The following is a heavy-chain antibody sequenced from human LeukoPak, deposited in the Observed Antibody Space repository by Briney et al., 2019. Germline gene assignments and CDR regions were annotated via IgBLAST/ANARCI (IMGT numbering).Heavy chain of an antibody. CDR2: IKQDGSDK. V-gene: IGHV3-7*01. CDR3: ARDSQYCVGRGCYGDTFDI. J-gene: IGHJ3*02. CDR1: GFTFTNHW. Sequence: GSLRLSCAASGFTFTNHWMTWVRQAPGKGLEWVANIKQDGSDKYYVDSVRGRFTISRDNAKNALFLQMNSLRAEDTAVYYCARDSQYCVGRGCYGDTFDIWGQGTMVTVSS. D-gene: IGHD2-2*01.